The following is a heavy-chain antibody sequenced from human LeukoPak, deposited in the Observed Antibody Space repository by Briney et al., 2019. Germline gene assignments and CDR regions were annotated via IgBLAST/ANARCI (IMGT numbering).Heavy chain of an antibody. Sequence: GGSLRLSCAASGFTFSSYEMNWVRQAPGKGPEWVSYISSSGSTIYYTDSVKGRFTISRDNAKNSLYLQMNSLRAEDTAVYYCARGTMIVVVTRFDIWGQGTMVTVSS. V-gene: IGHV3-48*03. CDR2: ISSSGSTI. CDR3: ARGTMIVVVTRFDI. J-gene: IGHJ3*02. D-gene: IGHD3-22*01. CDR1: GFTFSSYE.